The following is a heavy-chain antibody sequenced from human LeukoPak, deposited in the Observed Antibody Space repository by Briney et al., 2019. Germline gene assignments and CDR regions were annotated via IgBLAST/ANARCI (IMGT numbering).Heavy chain of an antibody. J-gene: IGHJ4*02. CDR3: LSFRSGFWY. CDR1: GFIFSDAW. D-gene: IGHD5-12*01. V-gene: IGHV3-15*01. CDR2: IKSKTAGGTA. Sequence: GGSLRLSCAASGFIFSDAWTNWVRQAPGNGPEWVGRIKSKTAGGTADYAAPVQGRFTISRDDSKNTVFLLMNSLKTQDTAVYYCLSFRSGFWYWGQGALVTVSS.